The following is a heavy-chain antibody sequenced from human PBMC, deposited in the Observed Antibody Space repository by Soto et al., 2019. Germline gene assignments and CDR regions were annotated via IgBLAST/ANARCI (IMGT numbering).Heavy chain of an antibody. CDR2: ISKSGGTT. CDR3: VREGHYYFDY. J-gene: IGHJ4*02. CDR1: GFTFSAYE. Sequence: GGSLRPSCAASGFTFSAYEMHWVRQAPGQGLEWVSYISKSGGTTYYADSVKGRFTISRDDAKNSVYLQMSSLRPEDMAVYKCVREGHYYFDYWGQGALVT. V-gene: IGHV3-48*03.